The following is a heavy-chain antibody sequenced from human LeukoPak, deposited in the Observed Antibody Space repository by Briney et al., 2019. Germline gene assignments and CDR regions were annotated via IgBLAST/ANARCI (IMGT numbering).Heavy chain of an antibody. CDR3: ARVPRSYYYYYYMDV. V-gene: IGHV4-59*01. CDR1: GGSINSYY. Sequence: SETLSLTCTVSGGSINSYYWSWIRQPPGRGLEWIGSIHYSGSTSYNPSLRSRVTISVDKSKNQFFLKLSSVTAADTAVYYCARVPRSYYYYYYMDVWGKGTTVTVSS. J-gene: IGHJ6*03. CDR2: IHYSGST.